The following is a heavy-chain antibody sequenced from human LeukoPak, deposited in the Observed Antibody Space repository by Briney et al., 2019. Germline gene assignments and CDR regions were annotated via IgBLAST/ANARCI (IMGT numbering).Heavy chain of an antibody. J-gene: IGHJ5*02. V-gene: IGHV1-2*02. CDR3: ARDGGVVRAAIGWFDP. Sequence: ASVKVSCKASGYTFTGYYMHWVRQAPGQGLEWMGWINPNSGGTNYAQKFQGRVTMTRDTSISTAYMELSRLRSDDTAVYYCARDGGVVRAAIGWFDPWGQGTLVTVSS. CDR1: GYTFTGYY. D-gene: IGHD2-2*02. CDR2: INPNSGGT.